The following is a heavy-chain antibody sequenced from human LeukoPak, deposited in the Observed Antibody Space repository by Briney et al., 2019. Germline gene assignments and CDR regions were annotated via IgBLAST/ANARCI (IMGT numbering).Heavy chain of an antibody. V-gene: IGHV1-24*01. CDR1: GYTLTELS. CDR3: ATAVLDYGNPLFDY. CDR2: FDPEDGET. D-gene: IGHD4-11*01. Sequence: ASVKVSCKVSGYTLTELSMHWVRQAPGKGREWMGGFDPEDGETIYAQKFQGRVTMTEDTSTDTAYMELSSLRSEDTAVYYCATAVLDYGNPLFDYWGQGTLVTVSS. J-gene: IGHJ4*02.